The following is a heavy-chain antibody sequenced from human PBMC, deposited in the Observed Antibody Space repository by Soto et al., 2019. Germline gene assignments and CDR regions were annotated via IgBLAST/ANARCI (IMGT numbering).Heavy chain of an antibody. CDR1: GFSLNTGGVT. CDR3: AHSPAPRVYFQH. Sequence: SGPTLVNPTQTLTLTCVFSGFSLNTGGVTVGWIRQPPGKALEWVALIYWDDGKRYSPSLKSRLTITKETSRNQVVLTMINVDPEDTATYSCAHSPAPRVYFQHWGEGTLVTVSS. D-gene: IGHD3-10*01. V-gene: IGHV2-5*02. CDR2: IYWDDGK. J-gene: IGHJ1*01.